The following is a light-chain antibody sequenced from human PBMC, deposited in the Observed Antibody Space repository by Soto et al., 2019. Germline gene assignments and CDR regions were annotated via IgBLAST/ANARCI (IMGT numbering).Light chain of an antibody. J-gene: IGKJ1*01. Sequence: PGERPTLSCRASQRITTVAWYQQKPGQAPRLLIYGLSIRAPGVPARFSVSGSGTEFTLTISSLQSEDFAVYLCQQYYDWPTFGQGTKVDIK. V-gene: IGKV3-15*01. CDR2: GLS. CDR1: QRITT. CDR3: QQYYDWPT.